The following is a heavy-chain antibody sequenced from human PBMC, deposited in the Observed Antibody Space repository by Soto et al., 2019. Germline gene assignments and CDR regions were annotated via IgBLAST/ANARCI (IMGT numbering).Heavy chain of an antibody. D-gene: IGHD6-13*01. J-gene: IGHJ6*02. CDR3: ARLAGRLPYYYSGMDV. CDR2: IYYSGST. V-gene: IGHV4-59*08. Sequence: CIIQPQGKGLEWIGYIYYSGSTNYNPSLKSRVTISVDTSKNQFSLKLSSVTTADTAVYYCARLAGRLPYYYSGMDVWGQGTTVPVSS.